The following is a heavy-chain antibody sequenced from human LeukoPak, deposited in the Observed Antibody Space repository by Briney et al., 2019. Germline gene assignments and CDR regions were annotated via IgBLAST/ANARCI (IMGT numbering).Heavy chain of an antibody. CDR2: IWYDGSNK. D-gene: IGHD6-25*01. CDR1: GLTFSSYG. Sequence: PGRSLRLSCAASGLTFSSYGIHWVRQAPGKGLEWVAFIWYDGSNKYYADSVKGRFAISRDNSKNTLYLQMNSLRAEDTAVYYCARDSGTHSYYYYYYGMDVWGQGTTVTVSS. CDR3: ARDSGTHSYYYYYYGMDV. V-gene: IGHV3-33*01. J-gene: IGHJ6*02.